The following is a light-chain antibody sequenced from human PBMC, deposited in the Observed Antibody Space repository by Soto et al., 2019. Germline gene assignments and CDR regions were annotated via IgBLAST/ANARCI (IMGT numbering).Light chain of an antibody. CDR1: SGSIASNY. CDR3: QSYDTSNPVV. Sequence: NFMLTQPHSVSESPGKTVTISCTRSSGSIASNYVQWYQQRPDSAPTTLIYEDDRRPSGVPDRFSGSIDRSSNSASLTISGLKTEDEADYYCQSYDTSNPVVFGGGTKVTVL. CDR2: EDD. V-gene: IGLV6-57*04. J-gene: IGLJ2*01.